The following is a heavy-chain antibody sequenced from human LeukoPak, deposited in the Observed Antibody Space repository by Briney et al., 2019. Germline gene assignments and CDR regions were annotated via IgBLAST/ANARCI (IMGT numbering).Heavy chain of an antibody. CDR1: GGTFSSYA. Sequence: GASVKVSCKASGGTFSSYAISWVRQAPGQGLEWMGGIIPIFGTANYAQKLQGRVTITADKSTSTAYMELSSLRSEDTAVYYCARDSLPYYYDSSGYPFDYWGQGTLVTVSS. J-gene: IGHJ4*02. D-gene: IGHD3-22*01. CDR3: ARDSLPYYYDSSGYPFDY. V-gene: IGHV1-69*06. CDR2: IIPIFGTA.